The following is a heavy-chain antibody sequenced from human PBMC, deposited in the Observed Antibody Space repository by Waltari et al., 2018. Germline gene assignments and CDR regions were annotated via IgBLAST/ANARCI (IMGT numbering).Heavy chain of an antibody. V-gene: IGHV3-33*06. D-gene: IGHD2-21*02. J-gene: IGHJ4*02. Sequence: QVQLVESGGGVVQPGRSLRLSCAASGFTFSSYGMHWVRQTPGKGLEWVAVIWYDGSNKYYADSVKGRFTISRDNSKNTLYLQMNSLRAEDTAVYYCAKDRSGGDQDPYFDYWGQGTLVTVSS. CDR3: AKDRSGGDQDPYFDY. CDR2: IWYDGSNK. CDR1: GFTFSSYG.